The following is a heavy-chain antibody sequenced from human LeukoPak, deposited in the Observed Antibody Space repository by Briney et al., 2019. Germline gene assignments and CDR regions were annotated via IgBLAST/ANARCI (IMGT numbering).Heavy chain of an antibody. V-gene: IGHV4-38-2*01. CDR3: ARRDGSGSYYNNWYFDL. CDR2: IYHSGST. CDR1: GYSISSGYY. D-gene: IGHD3-10*01. J-gene: IGHJ2*01. Sequence: SETLSLTCAVSGYSISSGYYWGWIRQPPGQGLEWIGSIYHSGSTYYNPSLKSRVTISVDTSKNQFSLKLSSVTAADTAVYYCARRDGSGSYYNNWYFDLWGRGTLVTVSS.